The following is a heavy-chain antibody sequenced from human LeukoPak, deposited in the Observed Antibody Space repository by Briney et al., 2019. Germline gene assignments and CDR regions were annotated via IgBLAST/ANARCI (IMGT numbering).Heavy chain of an antibody. CDR2: INSDGSST. Sequence: GGSLRLSCAASGFTLNTYWMHWVRQAPGKGLVWVSRINSDGSSTSYVDSVKGRFTISRDNAKNILYLQMNSLRAEDTAVYFCARGAYVLDLWGQGTMVTVSS. J-gene: IGHJ3*01. D-gene: IGHD3-10*02. CDR1: GFTLNTYW. CDR3: ARGAYVLDL. V-gene: IGHV3-74*01.